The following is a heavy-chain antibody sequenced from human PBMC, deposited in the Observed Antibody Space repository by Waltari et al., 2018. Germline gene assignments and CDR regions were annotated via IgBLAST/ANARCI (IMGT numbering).Heavy chain of an antibody. V-gene: IGHV3-21*01. D-gene: IGHD5-12*01. CDR2: ISSSSSYI. CDR3: AKDDGYDFPTDY. Sequence: VQLVEFGGGLVKPGGSLSRSCAASGFTFRRYIMNCVPQAPGKGLEWVSSISSSSSYIHYADSVKGRFTISRDNAKNSLYLQMNSLRAEDTAVYYCAKDDGYDFPTDYWGQGTLVTVSS. CDR1: GFTFRRYI. J-gene: IGHJ4*02.